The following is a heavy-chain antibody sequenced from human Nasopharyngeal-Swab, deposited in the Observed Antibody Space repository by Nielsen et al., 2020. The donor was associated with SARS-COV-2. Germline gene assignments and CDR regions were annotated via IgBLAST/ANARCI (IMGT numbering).Heavy chain of an antibody. CDR2: ISGSGGST. CDR1: GFTFSSYA. D-gene: IGHD3-3*01. J-gene: IGHJ5*02. V-gene: IGHV3-23*01. CDR3: AKSFSLYYDFWSGYGGWFDP. Sequence: GESLKISCAASGFTFSSYAMSWVRQAPGKGLEWVSAISGSGGSTYYADSVKGRFTISRDNSKNTLYLQMNSLRAEDTAVYYCAKSFSLYYDFWSGYGGWFDPWGQGTLVTVSS.